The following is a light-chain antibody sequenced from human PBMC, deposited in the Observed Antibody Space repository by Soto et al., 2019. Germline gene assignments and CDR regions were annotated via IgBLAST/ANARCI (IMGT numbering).Light chain of an antibody. J-gene: IGKJ4*01. V-gene: IGKV4-1*01. CDR2: WAS. Sequence: DIVMTQSPDSLAVFLGERATINCKSSQSVLFSSNNKNYLAWHQQKPGQPPKLLIYWASTREVGVPDRFSGSGSGTDFTLTISSVQAEDVAVYYCQQYSSTLLTFGGGTKVEIK. CDR3: QQYSSTLLT. CDR1: QSVLFSSNNKNY.